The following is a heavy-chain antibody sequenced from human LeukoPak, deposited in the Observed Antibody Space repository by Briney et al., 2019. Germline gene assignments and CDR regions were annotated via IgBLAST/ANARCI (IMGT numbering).Heavy chain of an antibody. V-gene: IGHV3-23*01. J-gene: IGHJ4*02. D-gene: IGHD6-6*01. CDR3: AKGGKYSGSGSPDY. CDR1: GFTFSTYA. CDR2: ISGNGGNT. Sequence: GGSLRLSCAASGFTFSTYAMSWVRQAPGQGLEWVSGISGNGGNTYYADTVKGRFTISRDNSYNTLYLQMNSLRAEDTAVYYCAKGGKYSGSGSPDYWGQGTLVTVSS.